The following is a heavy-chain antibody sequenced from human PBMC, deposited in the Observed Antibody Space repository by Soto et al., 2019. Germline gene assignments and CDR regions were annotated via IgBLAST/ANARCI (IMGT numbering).Heavy chain of an antibody. Sequence: QVQLVQSGAEVKKPGASVKVSCKASGYTFTSYGISWVRQAPGQGLEWMGWISAYNGNTNYAQKLQGRVTMTSDTATSTAYMELRSLRSDDTAVYYCSRDLRGVNYYYMDVWGKGTTVTVSS. CDR3: SRDLRGVNYYYMDV. V-gene: IGHV1-18*01. CDR2: ISAYNGNT. CDR1: GYTFTSYG. D-gene: IGHD3-10*01. J-gene: IGHJ6*03.